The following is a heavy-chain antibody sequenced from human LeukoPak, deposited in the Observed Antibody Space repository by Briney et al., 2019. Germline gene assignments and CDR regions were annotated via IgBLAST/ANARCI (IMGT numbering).Heavy chain of an antibody. CDR1: GGTFSSYA. J-gene: IGHJ6*04. Sequence: GASVKVSCKASGGTFSSYAISWVRQAPGQGLEWMGGIIPIFGTANYAQKFQGRVTITADKSTSTAYMELSSLRSEETAVYYCARGGSDFEYYYYGMDVWGKGTTVTVSS. CDR3: ARGGSDFEYYYYGMDV. D-gene: IGHD1-26*01. V-gene: IGHV1-69*06. CDR2: IIPIFGTA.